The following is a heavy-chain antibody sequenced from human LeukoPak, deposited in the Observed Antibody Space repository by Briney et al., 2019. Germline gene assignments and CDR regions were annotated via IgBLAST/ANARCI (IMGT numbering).Heavy chain of an antibody. CDR3: ARADYDIWSGYFFMHY. CDR2: INSDGITT. CDR1: GFSFGNHV. D-gene: IGHD3-3*01. J-gene: IGHJ4*02. Sequence: GSLRLACAASGFSFGNHVMHWVRQAPGKGLAWVSRINSDGITTRYADAAKGRFTISRDNAKNTLYLQMNDLRGDDTAVYYCARADYDIWSGYFFMHYWGQGTLVSVSS. V-gene: IGHV3-74*01.